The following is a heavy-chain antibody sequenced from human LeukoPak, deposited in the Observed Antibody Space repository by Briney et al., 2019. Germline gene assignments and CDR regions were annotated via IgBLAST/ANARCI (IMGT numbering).Heavy chain of an antibody. CDR2: IYFSGST. Sequence: GSLRLSCAASGFTFSSYWMHWIRQPPGKGLEWIGYIYFSGSTYYNPSLKSRVTISIDTSKNQFSLNLRSVTAADTAVYFCARLEMAAAGNRWFDPWGQGTLVTVSS. V-gene: IGHV4-59*12. D-gene: IGHD6-13*01. CDR1: GFTFSSYW. CDR3: ARLEMAAAGNRWFDP. J-gene: IGHJ5*02.